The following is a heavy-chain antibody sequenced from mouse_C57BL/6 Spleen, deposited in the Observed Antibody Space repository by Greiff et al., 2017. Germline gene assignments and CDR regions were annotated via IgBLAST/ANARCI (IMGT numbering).Heavy chain of an antibody. CDR3: ARSRGYYGSSPYWYFDV. D-gene: IGHD1-1*01. V-gene: IGHV3-8*01. CDR2: ISYSGST. Sequence: EVQRVESGPGLATPSQTLSLTCSVTGYSITSAYWNWIRKFPGNKLKYMGYISYSGSTYSNPSLKSRISITRDTSKNQYYLQLNSVTTEDTATYYCARSRGYYGSSPYWYFDVWGTGTTVTVSS. J-gene: IGHJ1*03. CDR1: GYSITSAY.